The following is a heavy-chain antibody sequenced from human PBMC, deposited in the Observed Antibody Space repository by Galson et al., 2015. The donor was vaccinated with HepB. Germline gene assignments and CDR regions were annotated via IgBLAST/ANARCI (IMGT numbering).Heavy chain of an antibody. CDR2: ISGSGGST. J-gene: IGHJ4*02. Sequence: LRLSCAASGFTFSGHAMSWVRQAPGKGLEWVSSISGSGGSTCYADSVKGRFTISRDNSKDTLYLQMNSLRAEDTAVYYCARAGYYYDSSGYYFGYWGQGTLVTVSS. D-gene: IGHD3-22*01. V-gene: IGHV3-23*01. CDR3: ARAGYYYDSSGYYFGY. CDR1: GFTFSGHA.